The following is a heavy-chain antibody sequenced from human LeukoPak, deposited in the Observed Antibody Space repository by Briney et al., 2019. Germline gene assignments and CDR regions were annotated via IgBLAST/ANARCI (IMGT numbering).Heavy chain of an antibody. Sequence: GGSLRLSCAASGFTFSSYWMYWVRHAPGKGLVWGSHINTDGSSTSYADSVKGRFTISRDNAKNTLYLQMNSLRAEDTAVYYCATLLLRTTVRNYWGQGTLVTVSS. V-gene: IGHV3-74*01. CDR3: ATLLLRTTVRNY. CDR2: INTDGSST. D-gene: IGHD4-17*01. CDR1: GFTFSSYW. J-gene: IGHJ4*02.